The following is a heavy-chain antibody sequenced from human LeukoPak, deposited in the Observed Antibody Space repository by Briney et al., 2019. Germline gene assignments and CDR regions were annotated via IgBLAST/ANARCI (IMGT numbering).Heavy chain of an antibody. J-gene: IGHJ6*03. D-gene: IGHD3-9*01. CDR3: ARTSTGYYSGGHYYYYMDV. CDR1: GYTFTNHD. CDR2: ISAYSGNT. Sequence: ASVKVSCKTSGYTFTNHDITWVRQAPGQGLEWMGWISAYSGNTNYAQTLQGRVTMTTDTSTNTAYMEVRSLRSDDTAVYYCARTSTGYYSGGHYYYYMDVWGKGTTVTISS. V-gene: IGHV1-18*01.